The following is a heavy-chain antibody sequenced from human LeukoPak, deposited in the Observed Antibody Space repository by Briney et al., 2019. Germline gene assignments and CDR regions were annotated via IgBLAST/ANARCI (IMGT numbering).Heavy chain of an antibody. Sequence: PGGSRRLSCAASGFTFTNYGMTWVRQAPGKGLESVSTIVGSDGDTYYTDSVKGRFTISRDTSKNTVYLQMSRLRGDDTAVYYCAKYGIVLPPGSHIPHWFDFWGQGSLVTVSS. V-gene: IGHV3-23*01. CDR2: IVGSDGDT. D-gene: IGHD2-8*01. J-gene: IGHJ5*01. CDR1: GFTFTNYG. CDR3: AKYGIVLPPGSHIPHWFDF.